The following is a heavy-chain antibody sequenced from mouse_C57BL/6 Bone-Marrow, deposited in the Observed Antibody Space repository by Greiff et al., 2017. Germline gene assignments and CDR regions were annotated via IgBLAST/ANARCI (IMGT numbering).Heavy chain of an antibody. V-gene: IGHV1-19*01. CDR1: GYTFTDYY. D-gene: IGHD2-5*01. J-gene: IGHJ4*01. Sequence: VQLQQSGPVLVKPGASVKMSCKASGYTFTDYYMNWVKQSHGKSLEWIGFINPYNGGTSYNQKFKGKATLTVDKSSSTAYMELNSLTSEDSAVYYCARRGYSKGAMDYWGQGTSVTVSS. CDR3: ARRGYSKGAMDY. CDR2: INPYNGGT.